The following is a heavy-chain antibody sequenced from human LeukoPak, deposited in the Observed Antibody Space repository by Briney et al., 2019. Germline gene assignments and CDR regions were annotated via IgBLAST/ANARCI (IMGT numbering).Heavy chain of an antibody. D-gene: IGHD3-22*01. Sequence: PGGSLRLSWAASVFPFSSYGMSWVRQAPGKGLEWVSAISCSGGSTYYADSEKGRFPISRDNYNNTLYLQMNSLRAEDTAVYYCAKYSSGYSYGKYYFDYWGQGTLVTVSS. J-gene: IGHJ4*02. CDR2: ISCSGGST. CDR3: AKYSSGYSYGKYYFDY. CDR1: VFPFSSYG. V-gene: IGHV3-23*01.